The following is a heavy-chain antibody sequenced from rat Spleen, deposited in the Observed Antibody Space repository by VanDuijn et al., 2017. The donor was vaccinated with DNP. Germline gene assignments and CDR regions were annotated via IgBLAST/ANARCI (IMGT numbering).Heavy chain of an antibody. CDR1: GFTFSDYY. D-gene: IGHD1-7*01. CDR3: ATPSSYYGDY. J-gene: IGHJ2*01. Sequence: EVQLVESGGDLVQPGRSLKLSCVASGFTFSDYYMAWVRRTPAKGLEWVAYISYDGVSTYNGGSVKGRFTISRDIAKSTLYLEMNSLRSEDTATYYCATPSSYYGDYWGQGVMVTVSS. CDR2: ISYDGVST. V-gene: IGHV5-20*01.